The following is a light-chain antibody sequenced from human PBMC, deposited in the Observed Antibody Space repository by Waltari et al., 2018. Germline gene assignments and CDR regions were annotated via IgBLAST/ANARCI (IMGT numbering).Light chain of an antibody. CDR2: WAS. CDR1: QSVFHRSNNKNF. V-gene: IGKV4-1*01. Sequence: DIEMTQSPVSLAVSLGARATINCKYSQSVFHRSNNKNFLAWYQHKVGKPPKLLISWASARESGVSDRFSGSGSGTDFTLTIRNLQAEDVAVYYCQQYFSSPPTFGQGTKVEIK. J-gene: IGKJ1*01. CDR3: QQYFSSPPT.